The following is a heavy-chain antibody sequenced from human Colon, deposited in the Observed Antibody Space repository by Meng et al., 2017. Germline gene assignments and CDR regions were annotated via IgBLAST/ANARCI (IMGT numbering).Heavy chain of an antibody. V-gene: IGHV6-1*01. Sequence: QVQLQQSGPGLVKPSQTLSLTCVISGDSVSSNTAAWNWIRQSPSRGLEWLGRTYYRSKWYNEYAVSVKSRMTFNADTSKNQVSLQVNSVTPEDTAVYYCARDHGYSYGLPLDYWGQGTLVTVSS. J-gene: IGHJ4*02. CDR3: ARDHGYSYGLPLDY. CDR2: TYYRSKWYN. D-gene: IGHD5-18*01. CDR1: GDSVSSNTAA.